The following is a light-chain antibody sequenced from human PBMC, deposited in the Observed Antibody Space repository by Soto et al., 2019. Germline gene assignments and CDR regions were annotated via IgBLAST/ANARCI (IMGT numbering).Light chain of an antibody. CDR3: QQSFNTPRT. V-gene: IGKV1-39*01. J-gene: IGKJ1*01. CDR2: GAS. Sequence: DIQMTQSPSSLSASVGDRVTVTCRASQTINTYLHWYQQKPTKAPKLLIYGASNLQIGVPSRFSGSGSGTDFNLTISSLQPEDFATYYCQQSFNTPRTFGHGTKVAVK. CDR1: QTINTY.